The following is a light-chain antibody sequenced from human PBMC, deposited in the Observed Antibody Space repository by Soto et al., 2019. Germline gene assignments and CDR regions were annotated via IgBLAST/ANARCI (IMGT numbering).Light chain of an antibody. Sequence: SYELTQSPSVSVAPGETARITCGGNNIGGESVHWYQQKPGQAPMLVIYYNTDRPSGIPERFSGSNSGNTATLTISRVEVGDEADYYCQVWDSGSDHVVFGGGTKVTVL. CDR2: YNT. CDR3: QVWDSGSDHVV. V-gene: IGLV3-21*04. CDR1: NIGGES. J-gene: IGLJ2*01.